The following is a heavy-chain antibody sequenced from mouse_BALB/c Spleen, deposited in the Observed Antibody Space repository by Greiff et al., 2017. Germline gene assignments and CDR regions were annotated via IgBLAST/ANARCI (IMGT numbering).Heavy chain of an antibody. D-gene: IGHD1-1*01. CDR1: GYTFTDYW. J-gene: IGHJ4*01. CDR3: ARFPITTARMDY. CDR2: IDTSDSYT. Sequence: VQLQQPGAELVMPGASVKMSCKASGYTFTDYWMHWVKQRPGQGLEWIGAIDTSDSYTSYNQKFKGKATLTVDESSSTAYMQLSSLTSEDSAVYYCARFPITTARMDYWGQGTSVTVSS. V-gene: IGHV1-69*01.